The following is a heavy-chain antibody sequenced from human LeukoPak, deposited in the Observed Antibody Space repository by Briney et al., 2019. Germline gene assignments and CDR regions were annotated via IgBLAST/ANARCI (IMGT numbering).Heavy chain of an antibody. D-gene: IGHD6-13*01. Sequence: ASVKVSCKASGYTFTSYAMDWVRQAPGQGLEWMGWINTNTGNPTYAQGFTGRFVFSLDTSVSTAYLQISSLKAEDTAVYYCARYVYSSSWYVFDYWGQGTLVTVSS. V-gene: IGHV7-4-1*02. CDR2: INTNTGNP. CDR3: ARYVYSSSWYVFDY. CDR1: GYTFTSYA. J-gene: IGHJ4*02.